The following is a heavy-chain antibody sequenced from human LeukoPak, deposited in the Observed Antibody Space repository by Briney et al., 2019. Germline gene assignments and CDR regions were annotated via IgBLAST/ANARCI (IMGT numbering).Heavy chain of an antibody. V-gene: IGHV3-48*04. D-gene: IGHD4-17*01. CDR3: ARMYGDYIRGRYFDL. Sequence: GGSLRLSCAASGLTFSSYSMNWVRQAPGKGLEWVSYISSSGSTIYYADSVKGRFTISRDNAKNSLYLQMNSLRAEDTAVYYCARMYGDYIRGRYFDLWGRGTLVTVSS. J-gene: IGHJ2*01. CDR1: GLTFSSYS. CDR2: ISSSGSTI.